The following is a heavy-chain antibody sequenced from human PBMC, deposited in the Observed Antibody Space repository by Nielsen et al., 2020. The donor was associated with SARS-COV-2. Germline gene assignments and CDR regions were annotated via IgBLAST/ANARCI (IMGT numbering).Heavy chain of an antibody. J-gene: IGHJ4*02. Sequence: GESLKISCTTSGLTFSSSIMAWVRQAPGKGLEWCSSIHGSGDETHYAGFAKGRFTISRDNSQNTVYLQMNGLRAEDTAIYYCAKEVWFGELLTLDYWGQGALVTVSS. CDR2: IHGSGDET. V-gene: IGHV3-23*01. D-gene: IGHD3-10*01. CDR1: GLTFSSSI. CDR3: AKEVWFGELLTLDY.